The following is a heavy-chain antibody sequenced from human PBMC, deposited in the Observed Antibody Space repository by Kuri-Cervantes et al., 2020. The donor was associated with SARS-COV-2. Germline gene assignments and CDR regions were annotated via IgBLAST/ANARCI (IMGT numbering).Heavy chain of an antibody. CDR1: GGSLPDYS. CDR3: ARDYYDSSGYYQGLYYYYGMDV. J-gene: IGHJ6*02. CDR2: IIPIFRTS. V-gene: IGHV1-69*13. Sequence: SVQVSCKASGGSLPDYSISWVRQAPGQGLEWMGVIIPIFRTSNYAQKFQGRVTITADESTTIAYMELSSLRPEDTAVYYCARDYYDSSGYYQGLYYYYGMDVWGQGTTVTVSS. D-gene: IGHD3-22*01.